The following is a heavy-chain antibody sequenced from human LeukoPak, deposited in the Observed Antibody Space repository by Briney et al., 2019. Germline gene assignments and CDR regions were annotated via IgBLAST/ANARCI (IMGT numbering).Heavy chain of an antibody. D-gene: IGHD3-16*01. CDR3: ARDVITFGGVPDY. V-gene: IGHV3-74*01. CDR1: GFSLSDDW. CDR2: INSDGSST. J-gene: IGHJ4*02. Sequence: GGSLRLSCVAPGFSLSDDWMHCVRQAPGKGLGWVSSINSDGSSTTYVDSVKGRFTISRDNAKNTMYLQMNSLRAEDTAVYYCARDVITFGGVPDYWGQGTLVTVSS.